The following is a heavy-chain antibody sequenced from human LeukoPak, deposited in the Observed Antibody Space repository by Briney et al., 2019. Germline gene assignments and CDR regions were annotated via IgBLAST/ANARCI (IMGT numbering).Heavy chain of an antibody. D-gene: IGHD2-15*01. Sequence: GESLKISCKGSGYSFTSYWIGWVRQMPGKGLEWMGIIYPGDSDTRYSPSFQGQVTISADKSISTAYLQWSGLKASDTAMYYCARTTITVVAATIPFDYWGQGTLVTVSS. CDR3: ARTTITVVAATIPFDY. CDR1: GYSFTSYW. CDR2: IYPGDSDT. V-gene: IGHV5-51*01. J-gene: IGHJ4*02.